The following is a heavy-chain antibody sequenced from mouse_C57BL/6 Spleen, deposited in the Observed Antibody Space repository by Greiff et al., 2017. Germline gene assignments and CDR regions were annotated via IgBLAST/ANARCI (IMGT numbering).Heavy chain of an antibody. Sequence: QVQLQQPGAELVKPGASVKLSCKASGYTFTSYWMPWVKQRPGQGLEWIGEIDPSDSYTNYNQKFKGKATLTVDTSSSTAYMQLSSLTSEDSAVYYCARGGPEDYWGQGTTLTVSS. V-gene: IGHV1-50*01. J-gene: IGHJ2*01. CDR3: ARGGPEDY. CDR2: IDPSDSYT. CDR1: GYTFTSYW.